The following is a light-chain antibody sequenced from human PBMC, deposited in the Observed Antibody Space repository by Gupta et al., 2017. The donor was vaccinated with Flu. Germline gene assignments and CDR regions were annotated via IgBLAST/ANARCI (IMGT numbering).Light chain of an antibody. V-gene: IGKV1-9*01. CDR1: QGISSY. J-gene: IGKJ3*01. CDR2: AAF. CDR3: HLRDCYPPLP. Sequence: DIQLTQSPSFLSASVGDRVTITCRASQGISSYLAWYQQKPGKAPKLLIYAAFTLQRGVPSRFSGSGSAIEFTLTISSRLPEDFPTSYCHLRDCYPPLPFGDGTXVDIK.